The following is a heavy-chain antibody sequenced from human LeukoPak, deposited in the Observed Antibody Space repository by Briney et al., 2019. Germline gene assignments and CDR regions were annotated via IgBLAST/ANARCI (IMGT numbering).Heavy chain of an antibody. J-gene: IGHJ4*02. D-gene: IGHD3-22*01. CDR2: INPNIGDT. CDR3: ARAGHNSDSGGYDY. CDR1: GYTFIDHY. V-gene: IGHV1-2*02. Sequence: GASVKVSCKASGYTFIDHYIHWVQQAPGQGLESMGWINPNIGDTNYAQKFQGRVAMTRDTSSSTAYMELSRLRSDDTAVYYCARAGHNSDSGGYDYWGQGTLVTVSS.